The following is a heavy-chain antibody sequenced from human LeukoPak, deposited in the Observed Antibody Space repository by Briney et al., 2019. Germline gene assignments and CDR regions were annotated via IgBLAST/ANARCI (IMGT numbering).Heavy chain of an antibody. J-gene: IGHJ3*02. CDR2: INHSGST. CDR1: GGSFSGYY. CDR3: ARGQRVVVPAAIEAGSFDI. D-gene: IGHD2-2*01. Sequence: SETLSLTCAVYGGSFSGYYWSWIRQPPGKGLEWIGEINHSGSTNYNPSLKSRVTISVGTSKNQFSLKLSSVTAADTAVYYCARGQRVVVPAAIEAGSFDIWGQGTMVTVSS. V-gene: IGHV4-34*01.